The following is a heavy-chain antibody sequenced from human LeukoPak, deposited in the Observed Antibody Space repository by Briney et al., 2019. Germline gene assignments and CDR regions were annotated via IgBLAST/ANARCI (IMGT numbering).Heavy chain of an antibody. J-gene: IGHJ1*01. CDR2: IYYSGRT. D-gene: IGHD3-16*01. CDR1: GGSISSYY. CDR3: ARHTDDQGYFQH. Sequence: PSETLSLTCTVSGGSISSYYWSWIRQPPGKGLEWIGYIYYSGRTKYNPSLKSRVTISVDTSKNQFSLKLSSVTAADTAVYYCARHTDDQGYFQHWGQGTLVTVSS. V-gene: IGHV4-59*08.